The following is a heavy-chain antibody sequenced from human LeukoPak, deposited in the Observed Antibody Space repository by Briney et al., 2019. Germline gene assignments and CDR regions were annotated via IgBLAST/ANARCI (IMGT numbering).Heavy chain of an antibody. V-gene: IGHV4-34*01. CDR1: GGSFSGYY. CDR3: ARDSGSNYYYYYMDV. D-gene: IGHD1-1*01. J-gene: IGHJ6*03. CDR2: INHSGST. Sequence: SETLSLTCAVYGGSFSGYYWSWIRQPPGKGLEWIGEINHSGSTNYNPSLKSRVTISVDTSKNQFSLKLSSVTAADTAVYYCARDSGSNYYYYYMDVWGKGTTVTVSS.